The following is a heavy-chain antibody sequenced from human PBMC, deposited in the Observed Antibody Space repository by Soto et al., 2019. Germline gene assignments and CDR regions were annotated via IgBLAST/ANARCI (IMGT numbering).Heavy chain of an antibody. D-gene: IGHD5-12*01. Sequence: GESLKISCMGSGYKVSTWHNFTSYWIAWVRQMPGEGLEWMGIIYPGDSDTRYSPSFQGQVTISADKSINSVYLQWSNLKASDTAMYYCARFYSGYDRGQATNWFDPWGQGTLVTVSS. J-gene: IGHJ5*02. V-gene: IGHV5-51*01. CDR2: IYPGDSDT. CDR1: GYKVSTWHNFTSYW. CDR3: ARFYSGYDRGQATNWFDP.